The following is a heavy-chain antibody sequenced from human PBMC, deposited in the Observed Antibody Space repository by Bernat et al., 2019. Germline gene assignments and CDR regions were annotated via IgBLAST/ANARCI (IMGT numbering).Heavy chain of an antibody. D-gene: IGHD3-22*01. CDR2: INPNSGGT. CDR3: ARERADYYDSSGYDAFDI. J-gene: IGHJ3*02. CDR1: GYTFTGYY. Sequence: QVQLVQSGAEVKKPGASVKVSCKASGYTFTGYYMHWVRQAPGQGLEWMGWINPNSGGTNYAQKFQGWVTMTRDTSISTAYMELSRLRSDDTAVYYCARERADYYDSSGYDAFDIWGQGTMVTVSS. V-gene: IGHV1-2*04.